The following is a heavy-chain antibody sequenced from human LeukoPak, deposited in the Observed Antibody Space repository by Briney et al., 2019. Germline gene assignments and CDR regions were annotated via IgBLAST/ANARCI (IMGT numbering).Heavy chain of an antibody. V-gene: IGHV3-21*01. CDR2: ISSSSSYI. Sequence: GGSLRLSCAASGFTFSSYAMSWVRQAPGKGLEWVSSISSSSSYIYYADSVKGRFTISRDNAKNSLYLQMNSLRAEDTAVYYCARDKHPSLRFLEWFFDYWGQGTLVTVSS. J-gene: IGHJ4*02. CDR3: ARDKHPSLRFLEWFFDY. CDR1: GFTFSSYA. D-gene: IGHD3-3*01.